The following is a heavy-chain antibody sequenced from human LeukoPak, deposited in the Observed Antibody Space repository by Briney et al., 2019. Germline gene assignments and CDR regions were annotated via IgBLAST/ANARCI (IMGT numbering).Heavy chain of an antibody. D-gene: IGHD1-14*01. CDR3: ARGLLTTRYFDY. Sequence: SQTLSLTCVISGDSVSSDLAAWSWIRQPPGKGLEWIGYIYYSGSTNYNPSLKSRVTISVDTSKNQFSLKLSSVTAADTAVYYCARGLLTTRYFDYWGQGTLVTVSS. CDR1: GDSVSSDLAA. V-gene: IGHV4-59*02. CDR2: IYYSGST. J-gene: IGHJ4*02.